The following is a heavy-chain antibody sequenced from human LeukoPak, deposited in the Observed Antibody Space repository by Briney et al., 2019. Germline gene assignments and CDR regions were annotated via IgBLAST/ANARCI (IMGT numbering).Heavy chain of an antibody. J-gene: IGHJ6*03. D-gene: IGHD6-13*01. CDR3: ARDFSSSWLYYYYYMDV. CDR1: GGTFSSYA. CDR2: IIPIFGTA. V-gene: IGHV1-69*06. Sequence: SVKVSCKASGGTFSSYAISWVRQAPGQGLEWMGGIIPIFGTANYAQKFQGRVTITADKSTSTAYMELSSLRSEDTAVYYCARDFSSSWLYYYYYMDVWGKGTTVTVSS.